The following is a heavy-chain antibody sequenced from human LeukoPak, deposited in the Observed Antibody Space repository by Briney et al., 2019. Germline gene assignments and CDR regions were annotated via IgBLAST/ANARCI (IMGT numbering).Heavy chain of an antibody. CDR1: GGTFSSYA. Sequence: ASVKVSCKASGGTFSSYAISWVRQAPGQGLEWMGGIIPIFGTANYAQKFQGRVTITTDESTSTAYMELSSLRSEDTAVYYCARAGGYVYNWLDPWGQGTLVTVSS. D-gene: IGHD5-12*01. CDR2: IIPIFGTA. V-gene: IGHV1-69*05. CDR3: ARAGGYVYNWLDP. J-gene: IGHJ5*02.